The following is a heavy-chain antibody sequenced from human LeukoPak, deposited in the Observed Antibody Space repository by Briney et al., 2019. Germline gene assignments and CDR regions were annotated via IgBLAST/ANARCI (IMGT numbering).Heavy chain of an antibody. J-gene: IGHJ3*02. CDR2: ISRSSSYI. D-gene: IGHD3-16*02. CDR1: VLTLSRYS. V-gene: IGHV3-21*01. Sequence: GGSLRLTRASSVLTLSRYSMHWVRQPPAKGLECVSCISRSSSYIYYADSVKGRFTISRDNVKESLYLQMNSLRAEDTAVYYCARDNEDRSDAFDIWGQGTMVTVSS. CDR3: ARDNEDRSDAFDI.